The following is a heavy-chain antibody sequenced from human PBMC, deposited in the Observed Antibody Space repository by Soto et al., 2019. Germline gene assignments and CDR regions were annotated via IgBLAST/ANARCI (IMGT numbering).Heavy chain of an antibody. J-gene: IGHJ5*02. Sequence: PGESLKISCKGSGYRFTSYWSAWVRQIPGKGLEWMGIIYPGDSDARYSPSFQGQVTISVDKSISTAYLQWSSLKASETAIYYCARQLGHAYITNWFDPWGQGTLVTVSS. CDR2: IYPGDSDA. CDR3: ARQLGHAYITNWFDP. D-gene: IGHD1-26*01. V-gene: IGHV5-51*01. CDR1: GYRFTSYW.